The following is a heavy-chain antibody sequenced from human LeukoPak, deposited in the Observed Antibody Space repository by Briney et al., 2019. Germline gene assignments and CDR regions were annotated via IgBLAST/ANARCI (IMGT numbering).Heavy chain of an antibody. D-gene: IGHD1-26*01. V-gene: IGHV4-39*01. CDR2: IYYSGST. CDR3: ARHSSRSGSRDY. Sequence: PSETLSLTCTVSGGSISSGSYYWGWIRQPPGKGLEWIGSIYYSGSTYYNPSLKSRVTISVDTSKNQFSLKLSSVTAADTAVYYCARHSSRSGSRDYWGQGTLVTVSS. J-gene: IGHJ4*02. CDR1: GGSISSGSYY.